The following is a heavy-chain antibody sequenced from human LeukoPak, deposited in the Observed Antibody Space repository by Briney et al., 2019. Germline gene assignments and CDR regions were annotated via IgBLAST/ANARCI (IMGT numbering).Heavy chain of an antibody. CDR1: EFTFNRYA. CDR3: AKEAGWVVSSIT. D-gene: IGHD3-10*01. V-gene: IGHV3-23*01. J-gene: IGHJ4*02. CDR2: ISGSGGST. Sequence: GGSLRLSCAASEFTFNRYAMTWVRQAPGKGLEWVSSISGSGGSTYYADSVKGRFTISRDNSKNTLYLQMNSLRAEDTAVYYCAKEAGWVVSSITWGQGTLVTVSS.